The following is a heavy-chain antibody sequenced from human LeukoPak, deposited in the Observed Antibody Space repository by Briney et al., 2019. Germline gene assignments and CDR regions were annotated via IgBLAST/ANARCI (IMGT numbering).Heavy chain of an antibody. CDR3: ARANYDILTGLKRPFDS. Sequence: ASVTVSCKASGYTFTRYYIHWVRQAPGQGPEWMGMINPSGGSTTYAQNFQGRATMTRDTSTSTVYMELSSLRSDDTAVYYCARANYDILTGLKRPFDSWGQGTLVTVSS. D-gene: IGHD3-9*01. CDR1: GYTFTRYY. CDR2: INPSGGST. V-gene: IGHV1-46*03. J-gene: IGHJ4*02.